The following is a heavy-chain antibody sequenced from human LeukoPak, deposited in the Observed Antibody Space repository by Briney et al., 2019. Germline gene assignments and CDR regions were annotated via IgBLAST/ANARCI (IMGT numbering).Heavy chain of an antibody. J-gene: IGHJ4*02. D-gene: IGHD3-10*01. CDR3: ARHGSGSSQVDY. V-gene: IGHV1-18*01. Sequence: ASVKVSCKASGYKFINYGISWVRQAPGQGLEWMGWISGYNGNTNYAQKLQGRVTMTTDTSTSTAYMELRSLRSEDTAVYYCARHGSGSSQVDYWGQGTLVTVSS. CDR2: ISGYNGNT. CDR1: GYKFINYG.